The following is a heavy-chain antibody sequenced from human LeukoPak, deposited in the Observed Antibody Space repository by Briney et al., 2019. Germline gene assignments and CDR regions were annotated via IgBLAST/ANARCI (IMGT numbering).Heavy chain of an antibody. J-gene: IGHJ4*02. CDR2: IYYSGST. Sequence: TSETLSLTCTVSGGSISSSSYYWGWIRQPPGKGLEWIGSIYYSGSTYYNPSLKSRVTISADTSKNQFSLKLSSVTAADTAVYYCAREGGYSAFDYWGQGTLVTVSS. D-gene: IGHD5-18*01. V-gene: IGHV4-39*07. CDR3: AREGGYSAFDY. CDR1: GGSISSSSYY.